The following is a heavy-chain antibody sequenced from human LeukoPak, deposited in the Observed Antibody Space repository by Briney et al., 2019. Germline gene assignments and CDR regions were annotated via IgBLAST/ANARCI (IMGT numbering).Heavy chain of an antibody. CDR2: IYTSGST. CDR3: ARAYYYDSSGQDPNAFDI. J-gene: IGHJ3*02. V-gene: IGHV4-4*07. D-gene: IGHD3-22*01. Sequence: SETLSLTCTVSGGSISSYYWSWIRQPAGKGLEWIGRIYTSGSTNYNPSLKSRVTISVDTSKNQFSLKLSSVTAADTAVYYCARAYYYDSSGQDPNAFDIWGQGTMVTVSS. CDR1: GGSISSYY.